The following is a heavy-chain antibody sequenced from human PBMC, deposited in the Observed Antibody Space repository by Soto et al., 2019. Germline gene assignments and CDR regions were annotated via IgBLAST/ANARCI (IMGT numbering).Heavy chain of an antibody. CDR2: INAGNGNT. V-gene: IGHV1-3*01. J-gene: IGHJ4*01. Sequence: ASVKVSFKASGYTFTSYAMHWVRQAPGQRLEWMGWINAGNGNTKYSQKFQGRVTISRDTSASTAYMELSSLRSEDTAVYYCAREQGVQLWYFDYWGHGTLVTVSS. D-gene: IGHD5-18*01. CDR3: AREQGVQLWYFDY. CDR1: GYTFTSYA.